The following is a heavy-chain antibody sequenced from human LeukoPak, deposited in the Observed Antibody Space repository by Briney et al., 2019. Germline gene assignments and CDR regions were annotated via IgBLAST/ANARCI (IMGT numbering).Heavy chain of an antibody. J-gene: IGHJ4*02. CDR2: VSGNSFYI. V-gene: IGHV3-21*01. CDR3: ARDLGRIRAARPTPQLDY. D-gene: IGHD6-6*01. CDR1: EFTFSSYS. Sequence: PGGSLRLSCTGSEFTFSSYSMNWVRQAPGKGLEWVSSVSGNSFYIYYADSVRGRFTISRDNAKNSLYLQMNSLTAEDTAVYYCARDLGRIRAARPTPQLDYWGQGTLVTVSS.